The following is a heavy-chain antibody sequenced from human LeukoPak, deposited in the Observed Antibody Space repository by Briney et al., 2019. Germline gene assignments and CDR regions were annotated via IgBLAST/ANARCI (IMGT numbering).Heavy chain of an antibody. D-gene: IGHD4-17*01. J-gene: IGHJ4*02. CDR3: ARVAVTRYFDY. V-gene: IGHV3-53*01. CDR1: GFTVSSNF. CDR2: IYSGGNT. Sequence: GGSLRLSCAASGFTVSSNFMTWVRQAQGQGLEWVSVIYSGGNTYYTDSVKGRFTISRDNSKNTLYLQMNSLRAEDTAVYYCARVAVTRYFDYWGQGTLVTVSS.